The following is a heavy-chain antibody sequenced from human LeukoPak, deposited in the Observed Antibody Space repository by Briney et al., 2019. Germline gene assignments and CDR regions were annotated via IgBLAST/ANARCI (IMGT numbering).Heavy chain of an antibody. D-gene: IGHD3-10*01. Sequence: SETLSLTCTVSGGSISSSSYYWGWIRQPPGKGLEWIGSIYYSGSTYYNPSLKSRVTISVDTSKNQFSLKLSSVTAADTAVYYCARERLLWFGETNWFDPWGQGTLVTVSS. J-gene: IGHJ5*02. V-gene: IGHV4-39*02. CDR1: GGSISSSSYY. CDR3: ARERLLWFGETNWFDP. CDR2: IYYSGST.